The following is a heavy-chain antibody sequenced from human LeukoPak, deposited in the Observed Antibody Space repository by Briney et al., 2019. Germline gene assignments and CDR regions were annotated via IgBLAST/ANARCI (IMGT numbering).Heavy chain of an antibody. V-gene: IGHV3-48*03. CDR3: ARPLGGYCSSTSCYGVDY. J-gene: IGHJ4*02. CDR1: GFTFSSYE. CDR2: ISSSDNTI. Sequence: SGGSLRLSCAASGFTFSSYEMHWVRQAPGKGLEWVSYISSSDNTIYYADSVKGRFTISRDNAKNSLYLQMNSLRAEDTAVYYCARPLGGYCSSTSCYGVDYWGQGTLVTVSS. D-gene: IGHD2-2*01.